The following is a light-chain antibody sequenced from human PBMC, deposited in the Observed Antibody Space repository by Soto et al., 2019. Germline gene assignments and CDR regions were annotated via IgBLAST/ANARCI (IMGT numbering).Light chain of an antibody. Sequence: QAVVTQEPSLTVSPGGTVTLTCGSTTGAVTSSHYPYWFQQKPGQAPRTLIYDTFNKHSWTPARFSGSLLGGKAALTLAGAQTDDEADYYCLLSYSGTSWVFGGGTKLTV. CDR2: DTF. J-gene: IGLJ3*02. CDR1: TGAVTSSHY. CDR3: LLSYSGTSWV. V-gene: IGLV7-46*01.